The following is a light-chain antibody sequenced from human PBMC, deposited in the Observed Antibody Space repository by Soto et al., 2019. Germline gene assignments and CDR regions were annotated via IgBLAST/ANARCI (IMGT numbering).Light chain of an antibody. CDR3: QQYYSSWT. CDR1: QSVLYSSNNKNY. CDR2: WAS. V-gene: IGKV4-1*01. J-gene: IGKJ1*01. Sequence: DIVMTQSPDSLAVSLGERATINCKSSQSVLYSSNNKNYLAWYQQKPGQPPKLLIYWASTRESGVPDRFSGSGSVTDFTLIISSLQAEDVAVYYCQQYYSSWTFGQGTKVEIK.